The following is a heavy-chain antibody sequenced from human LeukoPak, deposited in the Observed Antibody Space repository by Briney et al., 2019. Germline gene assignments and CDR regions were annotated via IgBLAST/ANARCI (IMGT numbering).Heavy chain of an antibody. Sequence: GESLKISCKGSGYSFTSYWIGWVRQMPGEGLEWMGIIYPGDSDTRYSPSFQGQVTISADKSISTAYLQWSSLKASDTAMYYCARPGSRWLQYFDYWGQGTLVTVSS. V-gene: IGHV5-51*01. CDR3: ARPGSRWLQYFDY. CDR1: GYSFTSYW. CDR2: IYPGDSDT. D-gene: IGHD5-24*01. J-gene: IGHJ4*02.